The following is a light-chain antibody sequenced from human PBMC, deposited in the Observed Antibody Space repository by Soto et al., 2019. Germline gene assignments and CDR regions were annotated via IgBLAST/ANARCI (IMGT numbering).Light chain of an antibody. CDR1: QDISNY. CDR3: QQYDSLPRT. Sequence: DIQMTQSPSSLSASVGDRVTITCQASQDISNYLNWYQQKPGKAPKLLIYDASRLETGVPSRFSGSGSRTDFTFTISSLQPEDIVTYYCQQYDSLPRTFGQGTKLEIK. V-gene: IGKV1-33*01. CDR2: DAS. J-gene: IGKJ2*01.